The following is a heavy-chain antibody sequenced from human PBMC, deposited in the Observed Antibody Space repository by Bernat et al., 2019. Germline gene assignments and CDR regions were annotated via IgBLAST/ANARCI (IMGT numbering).Heavy chain of an antibody. CDR1: GFTFSDYG. J-gene: IGHJ6*02. CDR2: MWSHGSNK. CDR3: ARDGSVGAYYNYGLDV. Sequence: QVHLVESGGGVVQPGRSLRLSCEASGFTFSDYGMHWVRQAPGQGLEWVAVMWSHGSNKFYADSVKGRFAISRDNSNNTLYLQMNSLRVEDTALYYCARDGSVGAYYNYGLDVWGQGTTVAVSS. D-gene: IGHD3-10*01. V-gene: IGHV3-33*01.